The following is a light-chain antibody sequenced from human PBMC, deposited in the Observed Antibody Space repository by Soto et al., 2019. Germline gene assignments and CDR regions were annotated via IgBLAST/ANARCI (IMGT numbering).Light chain of an antibody. CDR3: QQYGNCPPDT. Sequence: EIVLTQSPGTLSWSPGERATLSCRASQSVRSSYLAWYQQKPGQAPRVLIYGASSRATGITDRFSGSGSGTEFTLTISRLEPEDCAVYFCQQYGNCPPDTFGQVTKVEIK. J-gene: IGKJ2*01. CDR1: QSVRSSY. V-gene: IGKV3-20*01. CDR2: GAS.